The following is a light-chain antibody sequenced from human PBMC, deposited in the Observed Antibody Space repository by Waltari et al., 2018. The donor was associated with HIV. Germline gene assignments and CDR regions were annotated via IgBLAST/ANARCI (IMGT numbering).Light chain of an antibody. CDR1: KLGNRF. V-gene: IGLV3-1*01. J-gene: IGLJ1*01. CDR2: QDS. Sequence: DLSQPASVSVSPGQTATVTCSGDKLGNRFVCWYRQKSGQSPELIIYQDSRRPSGISDRFSGATAGSKATLTIRETQSIDEGDYYCQAWDSNNYVIGSGTRVTVL. CDR3: QAWDSNNYV.